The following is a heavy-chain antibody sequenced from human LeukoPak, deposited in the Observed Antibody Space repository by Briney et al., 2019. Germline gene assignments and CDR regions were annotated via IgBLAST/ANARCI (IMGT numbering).Heavy chain of an antibody. CDR1: GGSSSSSGYY. J-gene: IGHJ5*02. CDR2: IYYSGST. V-gene: IGHV4-39*01. CDR3: ARHEYSGSYYGLSWFDP. D-gene: IGHD1-26*01. Sequence: SETLSLTCTVSGGSSSSSGYYWGWIRQPPGKGLEWIASIYYSGSTYYNPSLKSRVTISVDTSKNQLSLKLSSLTAADTAVYYCARHEYSGSYYGLSWFDPWGQGTLVTVSS.